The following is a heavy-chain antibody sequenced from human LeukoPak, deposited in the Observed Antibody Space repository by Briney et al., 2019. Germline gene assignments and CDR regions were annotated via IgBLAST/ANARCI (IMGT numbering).Heavy chain of an antibody. V-gene: IGHV3-49*04. D-gene: IGHD3-3*01. CDR2: IRSDAYGGTA. J-gene: IGHJ4*02. CDR3: TRGGRFSDY. Sequence: PGRSLRLSCTASGITFGDYAFGWVRQAPGKGLEWVAFIRSDAYGGTAEYAASVKGRFTISRDDYNSIAYLQMNNLETEDTAVYYCTRGGRFSDYWGQGTLVTVSS. CDR1: GITFGDYA.